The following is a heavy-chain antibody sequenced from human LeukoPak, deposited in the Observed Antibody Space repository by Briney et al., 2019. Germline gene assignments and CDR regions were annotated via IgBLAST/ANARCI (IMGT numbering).Heavy chain of an antibody. J-gene: IGHJ4*02. CDR3: ARVFSSGYYIDY. CDR2: IYHSGST. V-gene: IGHV4-30-2*01. CDR1: GGSISSGGYS. D-gene: IGHD3-22*01. Sequence: SETMSLTCAVSGGSISSGGYSWSWIRQPPGKGLEWIGYIYHSGSTYYNPSLKSRVTISVDRSKNQFSLRLSSVTAADTAVYYCARVFSSGYYIDYWGQGTLVTVSS.